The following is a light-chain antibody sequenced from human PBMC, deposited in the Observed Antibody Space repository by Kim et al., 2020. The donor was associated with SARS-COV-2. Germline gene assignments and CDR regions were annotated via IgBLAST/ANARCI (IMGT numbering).Light chain of an antibody. J-gene: IGKJ2*03. Sequence: LAPGERATLSCSASQSVGSSYLAWYQQKPGQAPGLLIYGASTRAGGTPDRFSGSGSGTDFTLTISRLEPEDIAVYYCQHYGTSPYGFGQGTKLEI. CDR1: QSVGSSY. CDR3: QHYGTSPYG. V-gene: IGKV3-20*01. CDR2: GAS.